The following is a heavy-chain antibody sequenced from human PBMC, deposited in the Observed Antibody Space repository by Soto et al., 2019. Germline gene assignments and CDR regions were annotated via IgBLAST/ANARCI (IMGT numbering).Heavy chain of an antibody. J-gene: IGHJ4*02. CDR2: TLYSGKT. CDR1: GASITSTTYF. CDR3: AKNLPRTGRFDY. Sequence: PSETLSLTCSLSGASITSTTYFWAWIRQPPGRGLEWVGSTLYSGKTHNNPSLKSRSTRSVDRSRNQFSLQVSSVTAADTAVFYCAKNLPRTGRFDYWGQGTAVTVSS. V-gene: IGHV4-39*01.